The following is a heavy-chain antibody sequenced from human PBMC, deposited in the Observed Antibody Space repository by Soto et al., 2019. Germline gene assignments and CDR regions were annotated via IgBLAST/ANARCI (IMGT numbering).Heavy chain of an antibody. D-gene: IGHD3-16*01. CDR1: GYIFVNYG. V-gene: IGHV1-18*01. CDR2: ISPYSGNT. J-gene: IGHJ6*02. CDR3: AMVDNYVTHIPQDV. Sequence: QVQLVQSGDEVRKPGSSVKVSCKASGYIFVNYGIAWVRQAPGQGLEWMGWISPYSGNTHYASKVQGRLTMTTDTSTRRAYKEQGCQTSGGAAVNYCAMVDNYVTHIPQDVWGQGTTVTVSS.